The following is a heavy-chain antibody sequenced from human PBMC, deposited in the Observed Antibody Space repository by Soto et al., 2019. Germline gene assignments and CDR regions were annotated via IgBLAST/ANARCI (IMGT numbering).Heavy chain of an antibody. V-gene: IGHV3-23*01. Sequence: EVHLLVYGGGLVQPGGSLRLSCVVSGSTFSSDDMSWVRQAPGRGLEWVSGISDSGGSTYYADSVKGRFTISRDNAKNTLYLQMKSLRVEDTALYYCAKDGGWSLAVAGLFDYWGPGTQVTVSS. D-gene: IGHD6-19*01. CDR3: AKDGGWSLAVAGLFDY. CDR1: GSTFSSDD. CDR2: ISDSGGST. J-gene: IGHJ4*02.